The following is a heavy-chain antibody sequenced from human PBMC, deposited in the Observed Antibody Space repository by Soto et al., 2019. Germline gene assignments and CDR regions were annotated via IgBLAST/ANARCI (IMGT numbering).Heavy chain of an antibody. J-gene: IGHJ4*02. Sequence: QVQLQESGPGLVKPSETLSLTCSVSGGSISGYYWSWIRQTPEKGLEWIGYIYYSGSTNYNPSLKSRVTMLIDMSKNKFSLKLTSVSAADTAVYYCAAAPRYWGQGILVTVSS. CDR2: IYYSGST. V-gene: IGHV4-59*01. D-gene: IGHD2-15*01. CDR1: GGSISGYY. CDR3: AAAPRY.